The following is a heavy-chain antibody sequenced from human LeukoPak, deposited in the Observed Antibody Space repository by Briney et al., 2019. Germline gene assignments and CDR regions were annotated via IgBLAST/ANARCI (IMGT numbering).Heavy chain of an antibody. V-gene: IGHV4-59*01. CDR3: ARGVSVYDWFLDY. D-gene: IGHD5/OR15-5a*01. CDR2: IQYRRST. Sequence: SETLSLTCTVSGGSISTYYWSWIRQPPGKGLEWIGPIQYRRSTNYNSSIKSRVTISFDTSKNQFSLRLSSVTAADTAVYYCARGVSVYDWFLDYWGQGTLVTVSS. CDR1: GGSISTYY. J-gene: IGHJ4*02.